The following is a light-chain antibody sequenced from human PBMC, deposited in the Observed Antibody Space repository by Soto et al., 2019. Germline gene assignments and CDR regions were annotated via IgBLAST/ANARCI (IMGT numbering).Light chain of an antibody. Sequence: QSALTQPPSVSAAPGQNVTISCSGTSSNIGNNFVSWFQQLPRTAPKLLIYDNNKRPSGIPDRFSGSKSATSATLGITGLQTGDEADYYCGTWDSSLSVYVFGTGTKVTV. J-gene: IGLJ1*01. CDR2: DNN. V-gene: IGLV1-51*01. CDR1: SSNIGNNF. CDR3: GTWDSSLSVYV.